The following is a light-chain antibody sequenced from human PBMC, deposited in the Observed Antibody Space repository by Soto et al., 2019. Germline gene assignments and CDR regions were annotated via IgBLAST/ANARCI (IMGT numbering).Light chain of an antibody. J-gene: IGKJ1*01. Sequence: DIHITHSPSTLSGSVGDRVTITCRASQTISSWLALYQQKPGKAPKLLIYKASTLKSGVPSRFSGSGSGPDFTLTISGLQPEDFATYYCQQSYSSPPTFGQGTKWIS. CDR2: KAS. CDR1: QTISSW. CDR3: QQSYSSPPT. V-gene: IGKV1-5*03.